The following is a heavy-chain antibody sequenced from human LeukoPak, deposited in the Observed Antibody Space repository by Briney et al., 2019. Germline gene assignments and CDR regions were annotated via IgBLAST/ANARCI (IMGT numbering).Heavy chain of an antibody. D-gene: IGHD2-2*01. CDR1: GYTFTGYY. J-gene: IGHJ3*02. CDR2: INPNSGGT. CDR3: AQYCSSTSCYRQGAFDI. V-gene: IGHV1-2*02. Sequence: ASVKVSCKASGYTFTGYYMHWVRQAPGQGLEWMGWINPNSGGTNYAQKFQGRGTMTRDTSISTAYMELSRLRSDDPAVYYCAQYCSSTSCYRQGAFDIWGQGTMVTVSS.